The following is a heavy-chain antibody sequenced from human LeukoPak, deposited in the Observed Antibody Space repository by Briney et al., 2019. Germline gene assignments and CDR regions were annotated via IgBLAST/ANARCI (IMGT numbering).Heavy chain of an antibody. J-gene: IGHJ1*01. CDR2: ISSSSSYI. Sequence: GGSLRLSCAASGFTFSSYSMNWVRQAPGKGLEWVSSISSSSSYIYYVDSVKGRFTISRDNAKNSLYLQMNSLRAEDTAVYYCARETGYYDFQHWGQGTLVTVSS. CDR1: GFTFSSYS. D-gene: IGHD3-10*01. V-gene: IGHV3-21*01. CDR3: ARETGYYDFQH.